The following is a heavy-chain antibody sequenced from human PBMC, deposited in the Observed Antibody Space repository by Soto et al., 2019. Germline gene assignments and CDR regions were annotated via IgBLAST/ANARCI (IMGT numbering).Heavy chain of an antibody. D-gene: IGHD3-3*01. J-gene: IGHJ5*02. V-gene: IGHV4-39*01. CDR3: PRHPILDP. CDR1: GGSIGSSSYY. Sequence: SETLSLTCTVSGGSIGSSSYYWGWIRQPPGKGLEWVGSIYYSGSTYYNPSLKSRVTISVDTSKNQFSLKLSSVTAADTAVYFRPRHPILDPRGQGTLVTGSS. CDR2: IYYSGST.